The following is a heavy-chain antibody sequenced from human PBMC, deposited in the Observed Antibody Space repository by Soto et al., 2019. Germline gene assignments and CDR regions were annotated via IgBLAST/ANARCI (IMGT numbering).Heavy chain of an antibody. Sequence: QVRLQESGPGLVKPSETLSLTCTVSGGSISSYYWSWIRQPPGKGLEWIGYMYNTGSTIYNPSLKSRVTISVDTSTNQFSLKLNSVTAADTAVYYCARDLWGYCGADCYPLDVW. D-gene: IGHD2-21*02. CDR3: ARDLWGYCGADCYPLDV. CDR2: MYNTGST. V-gene: IGHV4-59*01. J-gene: IGHJ6*01. CDR1: GGSISSYY.